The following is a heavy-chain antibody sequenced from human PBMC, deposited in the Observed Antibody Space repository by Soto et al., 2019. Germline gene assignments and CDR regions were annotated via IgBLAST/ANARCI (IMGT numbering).Heavy chain of an antibody. J-gene: IGHJ4*02. V-gene: IGHV4-30-4*01. D-gene: IGHD1-1*01. CDR3: ARVQGNWNQIDN. Sequence: QVQLQESGPGLVKPSQTLSLTCTVSGGSISSGDHYWSWIRQPPGKGLEWIGYMNHIGSTYYNPSLKSGVIISVDTSKNQFSLKLSSVTAADTAVYYCARVQGNWNQIDNWGQGTLVTVPS. CDR1: GGSISSGDHY. CDR2: MNHIGST.